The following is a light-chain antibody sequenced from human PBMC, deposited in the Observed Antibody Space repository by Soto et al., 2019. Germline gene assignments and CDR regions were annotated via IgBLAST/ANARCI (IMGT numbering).Light chain of an antibody. CDR3: GAWDSDLNTYV. Sequence: QSVLTQPPSVSAAPGQKVTISCSGSSSNVANNFLSWYQHRPGTAPKLLIFEGNKRPSGIPDRFSGSRSGTSATLGITGLQTGDEADYYCGAWDSDLNTYVFGTGTKVTVL. CDR1: SSNVANNF. V-gene: IGLV1-51*02. J-gene: IGLJ1*01. CDR2: EGN.